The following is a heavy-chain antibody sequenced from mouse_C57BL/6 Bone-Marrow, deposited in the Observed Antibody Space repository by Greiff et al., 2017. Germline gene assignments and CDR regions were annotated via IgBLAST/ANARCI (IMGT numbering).Heavy chain of an antibody. CDR2: IYPGSGST. V-gene: IGHV1-55*01. J-gene: IGHJ1*03. Sequence: QVQLKQPGAELVKPGASVKMSCKASGYTFTSYWITWVKQRPGQGLEWIGDIYPGSGSTNYNEKFKSKATLTVDTSSSTAYMQLSSLTSEDSAVYYCARGGGGSLWYFDVWGTGTTVTVSS. CDR3: ARGGGGSLWYFDV. CDR1: GYTFTSYW. D-gene: IGHD1-1*01.